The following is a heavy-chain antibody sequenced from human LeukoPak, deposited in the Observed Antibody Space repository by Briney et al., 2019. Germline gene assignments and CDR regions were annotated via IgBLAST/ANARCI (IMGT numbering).Heavy chain of an antibody. Sequence: SETLSLTCTVAVGSISSHYWSWIRQFPGKVLEWIAYIYYTGSADYNPSLESRVTISLDTSKNQFSLNLSSVTAADTAVYYCARYHYDYGDYYFDYWGQGALVTVSS. CDR2: IYYTGSA. V-gene: IGHV4-59*11. J-gene: IGHJ4*02. CDR3: ARYHYDYGDYYFDY. CDR1: VGSISSHY. D-gene: IGHD4-17*01.